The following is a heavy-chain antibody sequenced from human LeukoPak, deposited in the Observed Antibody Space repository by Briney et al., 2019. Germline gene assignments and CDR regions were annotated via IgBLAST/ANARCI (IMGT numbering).Heavy chain of an antibody. CDR1: GYTFTSYY. CDR2: INPSGGST. CDR3: ARGYRRNHYFDY. J-gene: IGHJ4*02. V-gene: IGHV1-46*01. Sequence: ASVKVSCKASGYTFTSYYMHWVRQAPGQGLEWMGIINPSGGSTSYAQKFQGRVTITRNTSISTAYMELSSLRSEDTAVYYCARGYRRNHYFDYWGQGTLVTVSS. D-gene: IGHD1-14*01.